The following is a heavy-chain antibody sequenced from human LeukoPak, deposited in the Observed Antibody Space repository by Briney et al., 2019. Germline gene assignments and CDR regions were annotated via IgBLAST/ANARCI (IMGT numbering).Heavy chain of an antibody. CDR1: GGSISSGSYY. D-gene: IGHD6-19*01. CDR3: ARDRASGWYPDDAFDI. CDR2: IYTSGST. Sequence: SETLSLTCAVSGGSISSGSYYWSWIRQPAGKGLEWIGCIYTSGSTNYNPSLNSRVTISVDTSKNQFSLKLSSVTAADTAVYYCARDRASGWYPDDAFDIWGQGTMVTVSS. J-gene: IGHJ3*02. V-gene: IGHV4-61*02.